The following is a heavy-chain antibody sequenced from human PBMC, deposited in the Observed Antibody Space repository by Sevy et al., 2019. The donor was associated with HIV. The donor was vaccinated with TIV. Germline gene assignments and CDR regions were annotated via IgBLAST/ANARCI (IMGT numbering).Heavy chain of an antibody. CDR2: LSFGCGKI. V-gene: IGHV3-23*01. CDR3: AREGCSKPQDY. D-gene: IGHD2-2*01. Sequence: GGSLRLSCATSGFPFNIYSMSWVRQAPGKGLEWVSPLSFGCGKINYADSVKGRFTISRDNSENTPYLEMNSLRAEDTALYFCAREGCSKPQDYWGRGTLVTVSS. J-gene: IGHJ4*02. CDR1: GFPFNIYS.